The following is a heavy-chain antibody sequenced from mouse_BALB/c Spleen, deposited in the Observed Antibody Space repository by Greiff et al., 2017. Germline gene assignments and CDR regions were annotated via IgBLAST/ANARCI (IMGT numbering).Heavy chain of an antibody. J-gene: IGHJ1*01. CDR1: GYSFTGYY. CDR2: INPYNGAT. V-gene: IGHV1-31*01. Sequence: EVKLQESGPELVKPGASVKISCKASGYSFTGYYMHWVKQSHVKSLEWIGRINPYNGATSYNQNFKDKASLTVDKSSSTAYMELHSLTSEDSAVYYCARGGSIHYYGSYWYFDVWGAGTTVTVSS. CDR3: ARGGSIHYYGSYWYFDV. D-gene: IGHD1-2*01.